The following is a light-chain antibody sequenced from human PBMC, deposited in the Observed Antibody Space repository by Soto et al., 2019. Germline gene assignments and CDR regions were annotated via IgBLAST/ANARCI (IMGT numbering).Light chain of an antibody. Sequence: EIFMTQSPSTLSVSPGAIATLSCRASQSVSSNLAWYQQKPGQAPRLLIYDASKRATGIPARFSGSGSGTNFTLTISSLEPEDFAVYYCQQRRSWQVTFGQGTRLEIK. CDR3: QQRRSWQVT. V-gene: IGKV3D-11*02. CDR2: DAS. CDR1: QSVSSN. J-gene: IGKJ5*01.